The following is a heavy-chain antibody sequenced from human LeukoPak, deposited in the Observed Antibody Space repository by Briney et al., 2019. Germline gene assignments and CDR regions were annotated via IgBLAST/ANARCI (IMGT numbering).Heavy chain of an antibody. Sequence: GESLKFSCQGSGYSFPTYWIAWVRQMPVKGLEWMGIIYPDETNIRYSPSFQGQVTISADKSISTAYLQWSSLKASDTAMYYCARPPTRGYSSSFEYWGQATLVTVSS. CDR2: IYPDETNI. D-gene: IGHD2-2*03. CDR3: ARPPTRGYSSSFEY. CDR1: GYSFPTYW. V-gene: IGHV5-51*01. J-gene: IGHJ4*02.